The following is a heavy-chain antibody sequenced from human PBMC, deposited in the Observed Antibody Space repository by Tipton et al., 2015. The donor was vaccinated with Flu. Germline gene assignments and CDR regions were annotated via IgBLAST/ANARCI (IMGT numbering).Heavy chain of an antibody. V-gene: IGHV4-59*01. Sequence: TLSLTCTVSGGSISSYYWSWIRQPPGKGLEWIGYIYYSGSTNYNPSLKSRVTISVDTSKNQFSLKLSSVTAADTAAYYCARASALEGFVVVPARGWFDPWGQGTLVTVSS. CDR3: ARASALEGFVVVPARGWFDP. CDR2: IYYSGST. CDR1: GGSISSYY. D-gene: IGHD2-2*01. J-gene: IGHJ5*02.